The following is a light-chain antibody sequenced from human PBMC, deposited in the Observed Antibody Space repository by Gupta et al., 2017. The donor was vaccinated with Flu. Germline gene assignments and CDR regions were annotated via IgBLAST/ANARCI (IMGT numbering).Light chain of an antibody. CDR1: SSSIGRYF. V-gene: IGLV1-47*01. CDR2: KNS. J-gene: IGLJ3*02. CDR3: AVWDDSLNGHLV. Sequence: QSVLTQSPSASGTPGQRVTISCSGTSSSIGRYFVSWYQVLPGTGPRLLIYKNSQRPSGVPDRFSGSKSGTSAALAVSGLRAEDQADYYCAVWDDSLNGHLVFGGGTKLTVL.